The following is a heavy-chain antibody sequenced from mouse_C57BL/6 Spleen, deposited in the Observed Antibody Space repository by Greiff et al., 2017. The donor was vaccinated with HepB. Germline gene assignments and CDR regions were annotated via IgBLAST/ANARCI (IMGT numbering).Heavy chain of an antibody. V-gene: IGHV1-64*01. CDR3: ARIYYYGSSLDY. D-gene: IGHD1-1*01. CDR1: GYTFTSYW. Sequence: QVQLQQPGAELVKPGASVKLSCKASGYTFTSYWMHWVKQRPGQGLEWIGMIHPNSGSTNYNEKFKSKATLTVDKSSSTAYMQLSSLTSEDSAVYDCARIYYYGSSLDYWGQGTTLTVSS. CDR2: IHPNSGST. J-gene: IGHJ2*01.